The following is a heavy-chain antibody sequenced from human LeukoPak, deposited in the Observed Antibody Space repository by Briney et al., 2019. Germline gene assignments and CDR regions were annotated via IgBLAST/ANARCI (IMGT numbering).Heavy chain of an antibody. CDR2: VHLDGRT. CDR1: GGPISSTNW. V-gene: IGHV4-4*02. Sequence: PSETLSLTCGVSGGPISSTNWWTWVRQPPGKGLEWIGEVHLDGRTNYNPSLQSRLTMSVDFSENHISLKLTSVTAADTAVYYCAREGGPYRPLDYSGQGTLVTVSS. CDR3: AREGGPYRPLDY. J-gene: IGHJ4*02.